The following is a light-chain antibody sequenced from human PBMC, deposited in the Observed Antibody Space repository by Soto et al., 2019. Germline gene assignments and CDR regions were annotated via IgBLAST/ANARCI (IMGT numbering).Light chain of an antibody. J-gene: IGKJ1*01. CDR1: QGVSSN. CDR3: QHYGYPQWT. Sequence: EVVMTQSPATLSVSPGDTATLSCRASQGVSSNLAWYQQKSGQAPRLLIYGASTRATGVPARFSGSGSGTEFTLTISRLQPEDSAVYFCQHYGYPQWTFGQGTKVDIK. CDR2: GAS. V-gene: IGKV3-15*01.